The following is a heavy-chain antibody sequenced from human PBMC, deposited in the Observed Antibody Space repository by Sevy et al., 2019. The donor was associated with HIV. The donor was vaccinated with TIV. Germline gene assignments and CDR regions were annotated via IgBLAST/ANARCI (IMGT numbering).Heavy chain of an antibody. CDR3: ARDFYYGSGDGMDV. V-gene: IGHV1-8*03. J-gene: IGHJ6*02. CDR2: MNPNSGNT. CDR1: GYTFTSYD. D-gene: IGHD3-10*01. Sequence: ASVKVSCKASGYTFTSYDINWVRQATGQGLEWMGWMNPNSGNTGYAQKFQGRVTITRNTSISTAYMELSSLRSEDTAVYYCARDFYYGSGDGMDVWGQGTTVTVSS.